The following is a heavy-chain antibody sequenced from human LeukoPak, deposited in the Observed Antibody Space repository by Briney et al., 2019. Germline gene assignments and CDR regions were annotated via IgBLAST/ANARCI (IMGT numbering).Heavy chain of an antibody. CDR3: ARRSKAVAGLTFFI. Sequence: SETLSLTCTVSGGSLSSYYWSWIRQPPGKGLERIGHVYYTGTTNYNPSLKSRVTISVDTSNNQFSLKLSSVTAADTAVYYCARRSKAVAGLTFFICGQGTMVTVSS. CDR2: VYYTGTT. CDR1: GGSLSSYY. D-gene: IGHD6-19*01. V-gene: IGHV4-59*08. J-gene: IGHJ3*02.